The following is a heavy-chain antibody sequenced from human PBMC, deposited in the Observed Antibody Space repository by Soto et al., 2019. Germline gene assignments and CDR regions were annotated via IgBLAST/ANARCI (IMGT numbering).Heavy chain of an antibody. CDR3: ARGDREAAPLFDY. D-gene: IGHD6-6*01. CDR1: GGSFSCYY. CDR2: INHSGST. J-gene: IGHJ4*02. V-gene: IGHV4-34*01. Sequence: SETLSLTCAVYGGSFSCYYWSWIRQPPGKGLEWIGEINHSGSTNYNPSLKSRVTISVDTSKNQFSLKLSSVTAADTAVYYCARGDREAAPLFDYWGQGTLVTVSS.